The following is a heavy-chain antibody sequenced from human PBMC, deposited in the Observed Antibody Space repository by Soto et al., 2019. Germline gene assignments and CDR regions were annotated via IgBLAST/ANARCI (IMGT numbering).Heavy chain of an antibody. Sequence: PSGTLSLTCTVSGGSISSYYWSWIRQPPGKGLEWIGYIYYSGSTNYNPSLKSRVTISVDTSKNQFSLKLSSVTAADTAVYYCARSHYGDHDYWGQGTLVTVSS. V-gene: IGHV4-59*08. D-gene: IGHD4-17*01. CDR1: GGSISSYY. J-gene: IGHJ4*02. CDR3: ARSHYGDHDY. CDR2: IYYSGST.